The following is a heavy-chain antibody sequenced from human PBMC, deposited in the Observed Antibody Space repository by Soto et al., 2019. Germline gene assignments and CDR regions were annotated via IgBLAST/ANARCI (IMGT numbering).Heavy chain of an antibody. CDR2: ISSSSSYI. D-gene: IGHD2-8*01. CDR3: ARYLMVYANWFDP. V-gene: IGHV3-21*01. CDR1: GFTFSSYS. J-gene: IGHJ5*02. Sequence: EVQLVESGGGLVKPGGSLRLSCAASGFTFSSYSMNWVRQAPGKGLEWVSSISSSSSYIYYADSVKGRFTISRDNAKNSLYLQMNSLRAEDTAVYYCARYLMVYANWFDPWGQGTLVTVSS.